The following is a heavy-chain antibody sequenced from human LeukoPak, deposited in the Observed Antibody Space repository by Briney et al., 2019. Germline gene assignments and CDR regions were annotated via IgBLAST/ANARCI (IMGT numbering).Heavy chain of an antibody. J-gene: IGHJ4*02. D-gene: IGHD1-1*01. CDR3: ARENWKTPDY. V-gene: IGHV3-11*05. Sequence: GGSLRLSCAASGFTFSRFYMSWIRQAPGKGLEWVSYIGRSSSDTNYADSVKGRFIISRDNTKNSLYLQMNSLRAEDTAVYYCARENWKTPDYWGQGTPVTVSS. CDR2: IGRSSSDT. CDR1: GFTFSRFY.